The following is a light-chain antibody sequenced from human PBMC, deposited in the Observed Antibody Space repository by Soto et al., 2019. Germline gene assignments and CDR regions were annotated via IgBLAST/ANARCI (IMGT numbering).Light chain of an antibody. Sequence: QSVLTQPPSVSGAPGQRVTISCTGSSSNIGAGYDVHWYQQLPGTAPKLLIYGNSNRPSRVPDRFSGSKSGNSASLAITGLQTEDEADYYCQSYDSSLSAYYVFGTGTKLTFL. V-gene: IGLV1-40*01. CDR3: QSYDSSLSAYYV. CDR1: SSNIGAGYD. CDR2: GNS. J-gene: IGLJ1*01.